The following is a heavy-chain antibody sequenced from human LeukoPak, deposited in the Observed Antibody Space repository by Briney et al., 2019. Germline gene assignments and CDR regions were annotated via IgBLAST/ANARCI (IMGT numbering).Heavy chain of an antibody. J-gene: IGHJ4*02. CDR1: GYTFTSYG. V-gene: IGHV1-69*04. Sequence: SVKVSCKASGYTFTSYGISWVRQAPGQGLEWMGRIIPILGIANYAQKFQGRVTITADKSTSTAYTELSSLGSEDTAVYYCAREYSSSSEDDYWGQGTLVTVSS. CDR2: IIPILGIA. CDR3: AREYSSSSEDDY. D-gene: IGHD6-6*01.